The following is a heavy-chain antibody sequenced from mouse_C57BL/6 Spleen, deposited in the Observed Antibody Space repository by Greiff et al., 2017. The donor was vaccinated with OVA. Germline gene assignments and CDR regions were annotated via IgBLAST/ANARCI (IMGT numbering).Heavy chain of an antibody. J-gene: IGHJ2*01. V-gene: IGHV1-61*01. CDR1: GYPFTSYW. Sequence: QVQLQQPGAELVRPGSSVKLSCKASGYPFTSYWMDWVKQRPGQGLEWIGNIYPSDSEHHYNQKFKDKATLTVAKSSSTAYRQLSSLKSEDSAVYYCARGVVATYFDYWGKGTTLTVSS. CDR2: IYPSDSEH. D-gene: IGHD1-1*01. CDR3: ARGVVATYFDY.